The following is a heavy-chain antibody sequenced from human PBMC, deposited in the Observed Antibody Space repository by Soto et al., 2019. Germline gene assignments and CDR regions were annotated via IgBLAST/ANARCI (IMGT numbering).Heavy chain of an antibody. CDR3: ASKFGELLADAFDI. CDR1: GGSISSRYW. D-gene: IGHD3-10*01. CDR2: IYHSGST. Sequence: SETLSLTCAVSGGSISSRYWWSWVRQPPGKGLEWIGEIYHSGSTNYNPSLKSRVTISVDKSKNQFSLKLSSVTAADTAVYYCASKFGELLADAFDIWGQGTMVTVSS. J-gene: IGHJ3*02. V-gene: IGHV4-4*02.